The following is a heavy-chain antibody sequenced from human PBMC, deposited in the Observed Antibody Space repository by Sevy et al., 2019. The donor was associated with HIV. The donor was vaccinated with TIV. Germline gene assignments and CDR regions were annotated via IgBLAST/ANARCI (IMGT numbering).Heavy chain of an antibody. J-gene: IGHJ3*02. CDR1: GFTFSSYA. V-gene: IGHV3-23*01. CDR2: ISGSGGST. D-gene: IGHD3-10*01. Sequence: GSLRLSCAASGFTFSSYAMSWVRQAPGKGLEWVSAISGSGGSTYYADSVKGRFTISRDNSKNTLYLQMNSLRAEDTAVYYCAKDKGAGDAFDIWGQGTMVTVSS. CDR3: AKDKGAGDAFDI.